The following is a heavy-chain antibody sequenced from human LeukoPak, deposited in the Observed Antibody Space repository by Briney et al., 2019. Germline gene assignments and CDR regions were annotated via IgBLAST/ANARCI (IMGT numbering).Heavy chain of an antibody. J-gene: IGHJ4*02. CDR2: IIPILGIA. V-gene: IGHV1-69*04. CDR1: GGTFSSYA. CDR3: ARASIGFGELFYFDY. Sequence: SVKVSCKASGGTFSSYAISWVRQAPGRGLEWMGRIIPILGIANYAQKFQGRVTITADKSTSTAYMELSSLRSEDTAVYYCARASIGFGELFYFDYWGQGTLVTVSP. D-gene: IGHD3-10*01.